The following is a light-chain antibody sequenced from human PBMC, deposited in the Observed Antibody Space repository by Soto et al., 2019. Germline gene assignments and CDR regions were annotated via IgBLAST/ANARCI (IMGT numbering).Light chain of an antibody. CDR3: ATWDYSQPGEV. V-gene: IGLV1-51*01. CDR1: SSNIGNNY. J-gene: IGLJ2*01. CDR2: DNN. Sequence: QSVLTQPPSVSAAPGQTVTISCSGSSSNIGNNYVSWYQQLPGTAPKLLVYDNNKRPSGIPDRFSGSQSGTSGTLDITGLQTGDEADYYCATWDYSQPGEVFGGGTTLTVL.